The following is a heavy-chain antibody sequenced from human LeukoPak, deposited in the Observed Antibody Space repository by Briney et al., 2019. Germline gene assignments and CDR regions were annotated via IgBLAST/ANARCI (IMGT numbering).Heavy chain of an antibody. Sequence: GGSLRLSCAASGFTFSSYGMHWVGHAPGKGLDWVAYIQYDGNNKCYADSVKGRFTISRDNFKSKLDLQMNSLREEDTAVYYCAKKRPGNGDRFDYWGQGTLVTVSS. V-gene: IGHV3-30*02. CDR1: GFTFSSYG. CDR2: IQYDGNNK. J-gene: IGHJ4*02. D-gene: IGHD2-8*01. CDR3: AKKRPGNGDRFDY.